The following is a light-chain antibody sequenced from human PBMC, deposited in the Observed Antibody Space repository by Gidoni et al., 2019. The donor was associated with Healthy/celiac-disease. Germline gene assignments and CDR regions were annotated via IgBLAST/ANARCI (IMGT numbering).Light chain of an antibody. CDR2: GAS. V-gene: IGKV3-20*01. CDR3: QQYGSSPPT. J-gene: IGKJ1*01. Sequence: YTGTLSLSPGERATLSCRASQSVSSSYLAWYQQKPGQAPRLLIYGASSRATGIPDRFSGSGSGTDFTLTISRLEPEDFAVYYCQQYGSSPPTFGQXTKVEIK. CDR1: QSVSSSY.